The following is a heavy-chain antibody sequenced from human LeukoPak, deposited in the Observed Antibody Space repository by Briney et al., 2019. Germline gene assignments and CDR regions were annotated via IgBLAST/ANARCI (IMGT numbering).Heavy chain of an antibody. V-gene: IGHV4-59*12. D-gene: IGHD5-12*01. Sequence: PSETLSLTCTVSGDYIDSYYWSWIRQPPGKGLEWIGYIYYRGTTSYNPFLKSRVTISVDTSKNQFSLKLNSVTAADTAVYYCARLPRYGGYDHFDYWGQGILVIVSS. CDR2: IYYRGTT. CDR3: ARLPRYGGYDHFDY. J-gene: IGHJ4*02. CDR1: GDYIDSYY.